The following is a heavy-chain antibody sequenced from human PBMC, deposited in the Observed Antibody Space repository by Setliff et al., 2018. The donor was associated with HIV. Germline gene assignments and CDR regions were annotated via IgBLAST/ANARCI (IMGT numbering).Heavy chain of an antibody. V-gene: IGHV4-61*09. D-gene: IGHD2-21*01. Sequence: PSETLSLTCTVSGGSISSSSYYWSWIRQPAGKGLEWIGHIYTSGSTNYNPSLKSRVIISVDMSKNQFSLKLTSVTAADTAVYYCARDFEASYCGGDCYSGWFDSWGQGILVTVSS. J-gene: IGHJ5*01. CDR2: IYTSGST. CDR1: GGSISSSSYY. CDR3: ARDFEASYCGGDCYSGWFDS.